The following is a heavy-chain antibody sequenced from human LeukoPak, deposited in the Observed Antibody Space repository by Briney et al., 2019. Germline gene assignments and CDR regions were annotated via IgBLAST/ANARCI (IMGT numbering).Heavy chain of an antibody. CDR2: ISDSGDIT. D-gene: IGHD5-12*01. CDR1: GFTFSTYA. Sequence: GGSLRLSCAASGFTFSTYAMSWVRQAPGKGLEWVSRISDSGDITYYADSVKGRFTISRDNSKNTLNLQMNSPRAEDTAVYYCAKDRAGYSGGRGFDYWGQGTLVTVSS. J-gene: IGHJ4*02. V-gene: IGHV3-23*01. CDR3: AKDRAGYSGGRGFDY.